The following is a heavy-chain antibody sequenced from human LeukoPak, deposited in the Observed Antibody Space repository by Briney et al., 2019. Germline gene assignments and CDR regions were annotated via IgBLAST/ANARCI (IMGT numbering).Heavy chain of an antibody. Sequence: SVKVSCKASGGTFSSYAISWVRQAPGQGLEWMGRIIPILGIANYAQKFQGRVTITADKSTSTAYMELSSLRSEDTAVYYCAREGRDGYNFGAFDIWGQGTMVTVSS. J-gene: IGHJ3*02. CDR3: AREGRDGYNFGAFDI. V-gene: IGHV1-69*04. CDR1: GGTFSSYA. D-gene: IGHD5-24*01. CDR2: IIPILGIA.